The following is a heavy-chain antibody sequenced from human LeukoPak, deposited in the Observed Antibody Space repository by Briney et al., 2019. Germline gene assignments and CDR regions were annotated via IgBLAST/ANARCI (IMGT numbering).Heavy chain of an antibody. CDR3: ARDHGDGYNYVFDP. J-gene: IGHJ5*02. D-gene: IGHD5-24*01. CDR1: GYTFTGYY. V-gene: IGHV1-2*02. Sequence: ASVKVSCKASGYTFTGYYMHWVRQAPGQGLEWMGWINPNSGGTNYAQKFQGRVTMTRDTSISTAYMELSRLRSDDTAVYYCARDHGDGYNYVFDPWGQGTLVTVSS. CDR2: INPNSGGT.